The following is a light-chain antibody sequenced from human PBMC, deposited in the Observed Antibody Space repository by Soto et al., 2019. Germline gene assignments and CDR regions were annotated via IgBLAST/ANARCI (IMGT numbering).Light chain of an antibody. CDR1: SSDVGGYNF. Sequence: QSALTQPASVSGSPGQSITISCTGTSSDVGGYNFVSWYQQDPGKAPKLMIFEVTNRPSGVSNRFSGSKSGNTASLTISGLQAEDEADYYCSSYKSSSTNVFGTGTKLTVL. CDR3: SSYKSSSTNV. J-gene: IGLJ1*01. V-gene: IGLV2-14*01. CDR2: EVT.